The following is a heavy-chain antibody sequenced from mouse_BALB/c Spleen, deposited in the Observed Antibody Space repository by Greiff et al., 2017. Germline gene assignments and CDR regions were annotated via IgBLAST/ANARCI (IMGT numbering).Heavy chain of an antibody. V-gene: IGHV5-9-4*01. J-gene: IGHJ4*01. Sequence: EVQLVESGGGLVKPGGSLKLSCAASGFTFSSYAMSWVRQSPEKRLEWVAEISSGGSYTYYPDTVTGRFTITRDNAKNTLYLEMSSLRSEDTAMYYCARDLGDYDGYAMDYWGQGTSVTVSS. CDR3: ARDLGDYDGYAMDY. CDR1: GFTFSSYA. CDR2: ISSGGSYT. D-gene: IGHD2-4*01.